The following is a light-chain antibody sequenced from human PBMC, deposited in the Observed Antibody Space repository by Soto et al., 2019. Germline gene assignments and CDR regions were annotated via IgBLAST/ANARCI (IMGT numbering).Light chain of an antibody. CDR1: HSVSSN. J-gene: IGKJ1*01. CDR3: QQFDNWWT. V-gene: IGKV3-15*01. Sequence: EVVMTQSPATLSVSPGNTATLSCRASHSVSSNLAWYQQKPGQAPRLLIYRASTRATGIPARFSGSGSGTSLTPSITCLQTNELAIYYCQQFDNWWTFGQGTKVEI. CDR2: RAS.